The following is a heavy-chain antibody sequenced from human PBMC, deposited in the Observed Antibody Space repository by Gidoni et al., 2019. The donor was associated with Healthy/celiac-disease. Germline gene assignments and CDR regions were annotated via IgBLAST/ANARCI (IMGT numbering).Heavy chain of an antibody. CDR1: GFTFSSYA. Sequence: QVQLVESGGGVVQPGRSLRLSCAASGFTFSSYAMHWVRQAPGKGLEWVAVISYDGSNKYYADSVKGRFTISRDNSKNTLYLQMNSLRAEDTAVYYCARCRKRLRLLCGMDVWGQGTTVTVSS. CDR2: ISYDGSNK. J-gene: IGHJ6*02. CDR3: ARCRKRLRLLCGMDV. D-gene: IGHD5-12*01. V-gene: IGHV3-30-3*01.